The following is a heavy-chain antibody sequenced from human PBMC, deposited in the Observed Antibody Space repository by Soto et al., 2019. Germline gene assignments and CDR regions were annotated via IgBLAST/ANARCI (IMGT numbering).Heavy chain of an antibody. CDR3: ARDGSSYGMDV. CDR2: IIPIFGTA. J-gene: IGHJ6*02. D-gene: IGHD6-25*01. V-gene: IGHV1-69*13. CDR1: GATFSSYP. Sequence: GASVKVSCKASGATFSSYPISWVRQAPGQGLEWMGGIIPIFGTANYAQKFQGRVTITADESMSTAYMELSSLRSEDTAVYYCARDGSSYGMDVWGQGTTVTVSS.